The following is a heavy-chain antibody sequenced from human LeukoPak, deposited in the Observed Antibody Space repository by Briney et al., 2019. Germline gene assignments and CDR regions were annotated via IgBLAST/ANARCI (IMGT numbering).Heavy chain of an antibody. Sequence: GGSLRLSCAASGFTFSSYAMSWVRQAPGKGLEWVSAISGSGGSTYYADSVKGRFTISRDNSKNTLYLQMNSLRAEDTAVYYCAKDHSAGGYSYGLSFDYWGQGTLVTVSS. D-gene: IGHD5-18*01. CDR3: AKDHSAGGYSYGLSFDY. CDR1: GFTFSSYA. V-gene: IGHV3-23*01. J-gene: IGHJ4*02. CDR2: ISGSGGST.